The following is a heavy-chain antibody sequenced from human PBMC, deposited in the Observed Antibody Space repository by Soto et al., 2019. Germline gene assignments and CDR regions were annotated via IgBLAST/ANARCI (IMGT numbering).Heavy chain of an antibody. D-gene: IGHD2-8*01. CDR2: MNPDSGNT. Sequence: QVQLVQSGAEVKKPGASVKVSCKASGYTFINYDINWVRLAPGQGLEWVGWMNPDSGNTGYAQNFQGRVTMTGNTSISSVYMELSSLTSEDTAVYYCARRRGSNGWFDLWGQGTLVTVSS. CDR3: ARRRGSNGWFDL. J-gene: IGHJ5*02. CDR1: GYTFINYD. V-gene: IGHV1-8*01.